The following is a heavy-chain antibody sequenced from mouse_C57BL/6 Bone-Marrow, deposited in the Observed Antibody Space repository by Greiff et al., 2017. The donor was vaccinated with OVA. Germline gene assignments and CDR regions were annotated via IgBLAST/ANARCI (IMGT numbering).Heavy chain of an antibody. D-gene: IGHD1-1*01. J-gene: IGHJ1*03. Sequence: EVQLQQSGPELVKPGASVKMSCKASGYTFTDYNMHWVKQSHGKSLEWIGYINLNNGGTSYNQKFKGKATLTVNKSSSTAYMELRSLTSEDSAVYYCARGETTVAHYWYFDVWGTGTTVTVSS. V-gene: IGHV1-22*01. CDR2: INLNNGGT. CDR1: GYTFTDYN. CDR3: ARGETTVAHYWYFDV.